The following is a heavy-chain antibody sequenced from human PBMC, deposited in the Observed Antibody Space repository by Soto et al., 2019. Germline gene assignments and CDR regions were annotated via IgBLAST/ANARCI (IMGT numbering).Heavy chain of an antibody. CDR2: INHSGST. CDR1: GGSFSGYY. CDR3: TRELPYRGYYYYYYLDV. Sequence: PSETLSLTCAVYGGSFSGYYWSWIRQPPGKGLEWIGEINHSGSTNYNPSLKSRVTISVDTSKNQFSLKLSSVTAADTAVYYCTRELPYRGYYYYYYLDVWGKGTTVSV. V-gene: IGHV4-34*01. D-gene: IGHD4-4*01. J-gene: IGHJ6*03.